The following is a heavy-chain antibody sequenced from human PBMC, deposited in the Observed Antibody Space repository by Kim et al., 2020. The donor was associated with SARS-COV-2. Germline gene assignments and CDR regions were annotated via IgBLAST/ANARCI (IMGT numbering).Heavy chain of an antibody. D-gene: IGHD2-2*01. J-gene: IGHJ6*02. CDR2: IKSKTDGGTT. Sequence: GGSLRISCSASGFTFSNAWMSWVRQAPGKGLEWVGRIKSKTDGGTTDYAAPVKGRFTISRDDSKNTLYLQMNSLKTEDTAVYYCTTVDIVVVPAALYYYYGMDVWGQGTTVTVSS. CDR3: TTVDIVVVPAALYYYYGMDV. V-gene: IGHV3-15*01. CDR1: GFTFSNAW.